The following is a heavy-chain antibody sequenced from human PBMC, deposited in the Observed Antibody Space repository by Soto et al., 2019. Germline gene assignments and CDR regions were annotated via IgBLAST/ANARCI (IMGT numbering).Heavy chain of an antibody. J-gene: IGHJ6*03. CDR3: VRTGDVTKYYYYYYMDV. V-gene: IGHV4-39*01. Sequence: SETLSLTCTVSGGSISSSSYYWGWIRQPPGKGLEWIGSIYYSGSTYYNPSLKSRVTISVDTSKNQFSLKLSSVTAADTAVYYCVRTGDVTKYYYYYYMDVWGKGTTVTVSS. CDR1: GGSISSSSYY. CDR2: IYYSGST. D-gene: IGHD7-27*01.